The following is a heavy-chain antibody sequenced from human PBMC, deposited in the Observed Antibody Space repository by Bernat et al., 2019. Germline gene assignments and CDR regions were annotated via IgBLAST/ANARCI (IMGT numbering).Heavy chain of an antibody. CDR2: IYYSGST. Sequence: QVQLQESGPGLVKPSQTLSLTCTVSGGSISSGGYYWSWIRQHPGKGLEWIGYIYYSGSTYYNPSLKSRVTISVDTSKNQFSLKLSSVTAADTAVYYCVGSERITIFGVVIEGAFDIWGQGTMVTVSS. V-gene: IGHV4-31*03. D-gene: IGHD3-3*01. CDR3: VGSERITIFGVVIEGAFDI. CDR1: GGSISSGGYY. J-gene: IGHJ3*02.